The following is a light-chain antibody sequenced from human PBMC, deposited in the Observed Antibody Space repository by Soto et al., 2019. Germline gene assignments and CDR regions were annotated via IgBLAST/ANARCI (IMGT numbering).Light chain of an antibody. J-gene: IGLJ2*01. V-gene: IGLV1-47*01. CDR3: AAWDDNMTGPYVI. CDR1: SSNIGSNY. Sequence: QSVLTQPPSVSGTPGQRVTISCSGSSSNIGSNYVYWYQQVPGTAPKLLIYRNTLRPSGVPDRFSGSKSSTSVSLAISGLRSEDEADYYCAAWDDNMTGPYVIFGGGTKLTVL. CDR2: RNT.